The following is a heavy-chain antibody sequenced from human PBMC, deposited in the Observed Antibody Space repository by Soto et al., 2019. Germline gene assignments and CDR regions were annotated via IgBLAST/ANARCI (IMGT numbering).Heavy chain of an antibody. V-gene: IGHV3-9*01. D-gene: IGHD4-17*01. CDR1: GFTFDDYA. CDR3: AKDAVATVNLPFDY. J-gene: IGHJ4*02. Sequence: GGSLRLSCAASGFTFDDYAMHWVRQAPGKGLEWVSGISWNSGSIGYADSVRGRFTITRNNAKNSLYLQMNSLRAEDTALYYCAKDAVATVNLPFDYWGQGTLVTVSS. CDR2: ISWNSGSI.